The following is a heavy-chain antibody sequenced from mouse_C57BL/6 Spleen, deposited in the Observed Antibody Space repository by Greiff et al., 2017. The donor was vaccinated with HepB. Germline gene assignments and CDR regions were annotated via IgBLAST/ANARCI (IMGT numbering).Heavy chain of an antibody. CDR2: ISGGGGNT. V-gene: IGHV5-9*01. Sequence: EVMLVESGGGLVKPGGSLKLSCAASGFTFSSYTMSWVRQTPEKRLEWVATISGGGGNTYYPDSVKGRFTISRDNAKNTLYLQMSSLRSEDTALYYCARQGFYYYGSSPLYFDVWGTGTTVTVSS. CDR3: ARQGFYYYGSSPLYFDV. CDR1: GFTFSSYT. J-gene: IGHJ1*03. D-gene: IGHD1-1*01.